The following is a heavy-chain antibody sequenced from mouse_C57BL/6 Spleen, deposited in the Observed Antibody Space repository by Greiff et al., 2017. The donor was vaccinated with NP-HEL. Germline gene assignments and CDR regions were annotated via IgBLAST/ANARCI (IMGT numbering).Heavy chain of an antibody. V-gene: IGHV1-85*01. CDR2: IYPRDGST. CDR1: GYTFTSYD. CDR3: ARFPNYYGSSGDYFDY. Sequence: VQLQQSGPELVKPGASVKLSCKASGYTFTSYDINWVKQRPGQGLEWIGWIYPRDGSTKYNEKFKGKATLTVDTSSSTAYMELHSLTSEDSAVYFCARFPNYYGSSGDYFDYWGQGTTLTVSS. D-gene: IGHD1-1*01. J-gene: IGHJ2*01.